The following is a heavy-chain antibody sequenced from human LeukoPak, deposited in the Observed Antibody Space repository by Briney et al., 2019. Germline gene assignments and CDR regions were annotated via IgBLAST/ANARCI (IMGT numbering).Heavy chain of an antibody. J-gene: IGHJ6*02. D-gene: IGHD4-17*01. CDR2: ISSSSSYI. CDR3: ARGHYGDYLAYYYGMDV. CDR1: GYTFNFYW. V-gene: IGHV3-21*01. Sequence: GSLRLSCAASGYTFNFYWMSWVRQAPGKGLEWVSSISSSSSYIYYADSVKGRFTISRDNAKNSLYLQMNSLRAEDTAVYYCARGHYGDYLAYYYGMDVWGQGTTVTASS.